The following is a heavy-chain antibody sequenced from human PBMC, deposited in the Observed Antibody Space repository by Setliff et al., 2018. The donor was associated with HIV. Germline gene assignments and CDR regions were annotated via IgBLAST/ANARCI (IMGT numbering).Heavy chain of an antibody. CDR1: GFPFGVYN. CDR2: IRGKSFGGTR. Sequence: GGSLRLSCKTSGFPFGVYNMNWVRQAPGKGLEWVASIRGKSFGGTREYAASVRGRFTISRDESKSIAYLQMDSLKTEDTAVYYCSRDRATYFASAPSHWGQGTLVTVSS. V-gene: IGHV3-49*04. D-gene: IGHD2-21*01. CDR3: SRDRATYFASAPSH. J-gene: IGHJ4*02.